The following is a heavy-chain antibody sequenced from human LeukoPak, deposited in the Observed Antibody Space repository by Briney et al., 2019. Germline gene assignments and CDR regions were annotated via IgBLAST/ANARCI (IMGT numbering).Heavy chain of an antibody. CDR3: ARDTYYCDSSDDY. CDR2: IIPIFGTA. D-gene: IGHD3-22*01. V-gene: IGHV1-69*05. Sequence: SVKVSCKASGGTFSSYAISWVRQAPGQGLEWMGRIIPIFGTANYAQKFQGRVTITTDESTSTAYMELSSLRSEDTAVYYCARDTYYCDSSDDYWGQGTLVTVSS. J-gene: IGHJ4*02. CDR1: GGTFSSYA.